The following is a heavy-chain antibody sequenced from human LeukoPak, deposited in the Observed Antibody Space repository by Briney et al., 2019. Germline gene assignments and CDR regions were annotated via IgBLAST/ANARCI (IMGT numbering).Heavy chain of an antibody. CDR2: IKGKSDGGTT. J-gene: IGHJ4*02. CDR1: GFXFSNAW. D-gene: IGHD1-26*01. V-gene: IGHV3-15*01. CDR3: TTHYPDSGSYNY. Sequence: GGSLRLSCAASGFXFSNAWINWVRQAPGKGLEWVGLIKGKSDGGTTGYAAPVKGRFTISRDDSKNTLYLQMNSLKTEDTAVYYCTTHYPDSGSYNYWGQGTLVTVSS.